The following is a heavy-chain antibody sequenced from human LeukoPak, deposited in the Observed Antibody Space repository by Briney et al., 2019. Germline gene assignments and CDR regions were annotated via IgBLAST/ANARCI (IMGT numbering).Heavy chain of an antibody. D-gene: IGHD3-10*01. Sequence: PGGSLRLSCADSGFTFSGSAMHWVRQASGKGLEWVGRIRSKANSYETAYAASVKGRFTISRDDSKNTAYLQMNSLKTEDTAVYYCTRRYYYGSGSPPTNYYYYYMDVWGKGTTVTVSS. CDR2: IRSKANSYET. CDR1: GFTFSGSA. CDR3: TRRYYYGSGSPPTNYYYYYMDV. V-gene: IGHV3-73*01. J-gene: IGHJ6*03.